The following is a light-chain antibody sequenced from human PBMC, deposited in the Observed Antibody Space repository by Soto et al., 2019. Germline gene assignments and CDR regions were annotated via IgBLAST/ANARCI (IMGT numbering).Light chain of an antibody. J-gene: IGKJ2*01. Sequence: EIVMTQSPANLSVSPGERATLSCRASQSVSSNLAWYQQKPGQGPRLLIYGASTRATSIPSRFSGSGSGTDFTLTISSLQPEDFATYYCQQANSFPYTFGQGTKLEIK. CDR3: QQANSFPYT. V-gene: IGKV3-15*01. CDR1: QSVSSN. CDR2: GAS.